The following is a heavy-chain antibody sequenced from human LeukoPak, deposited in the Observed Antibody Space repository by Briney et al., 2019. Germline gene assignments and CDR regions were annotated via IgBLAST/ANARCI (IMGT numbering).Heavy chain of an antibody. Sequence: GGSLRLSCAASGFTFSSYAMHWVRQAPGKGLEYVSAISSNGGSTYYANSVKGRFTISRDNSKNTLYLQMNSLRAEDTAVYYCARDLGPQARIADSPGGYWGQGTLVTVSS. J-gene: IGHJ4*02. CDR1: GFTFSSYA. V-gene: IGHV3-64*01. D-gene: IGHD6-13*01. CDR3: ARDLGPQARIADSPGGY. CDR2: ISSNGGST.